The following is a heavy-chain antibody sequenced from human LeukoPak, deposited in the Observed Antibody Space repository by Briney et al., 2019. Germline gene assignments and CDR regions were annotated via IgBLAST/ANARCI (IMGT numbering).Heavy chain of an antibody. D-gene: IGHD2-15*01. CDR3: AREGYCSGGSCEFDY. J-gene: IGHJ4*02. V-gene: IGHV1-2*02. Sequence: ASVKVSCKASGYTFTGYYMHWVRQAPGQGLEWMGWINPNSGDTNYAQKFQGRVTTTRDTSISTAYMELSRLRSDDTAVYYCAREGYCSGGSCEFDYWGQGTLVTVFS. CDR2: INPNSGDT. CDR1: GYTFTGYY.